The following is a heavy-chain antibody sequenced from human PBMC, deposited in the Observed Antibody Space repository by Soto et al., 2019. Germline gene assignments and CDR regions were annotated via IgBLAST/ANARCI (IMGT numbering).Heavy chain of an antibody. CDR3: ARENPGDYYDSSGYAETYSWFDP. J-gene: IGHJ5*01. CDR1: GYTFTSYG. CDR2: ISAYNGNT. V-gene: IGHV1-18*01. D-gene: IGHD3-22*01. Sequence: ASVKVSCKASGYTFTSYGISWVRQAPGQGLEWMGWISAYNGNTNYAQKLQGRVTMTTDTSTSTAYMELRSLRSDDTAVYYCARENPGDYYDSSGYAETYSWFDPWGQGTLVTVSS.